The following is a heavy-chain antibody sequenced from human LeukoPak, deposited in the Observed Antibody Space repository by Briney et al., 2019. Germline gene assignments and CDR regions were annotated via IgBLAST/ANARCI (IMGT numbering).Heavy chain of an antibody. D-gene: IGHD5-12*01. CDR3: ARERGYSGYDYPMDY. V-gene: IGHV4-30-4*01. CDR1: GGSISSGDYY. J-gene: IGHJ4*02. Sequence: PSETLSLTCTVSGGSISSGDYYWSWIRQPPGKGLEWIGYIYYSGSTYYNPSLKSRVTISVDTSKTQFSLKLSSVTAADTAVYYCARERGYSGYDYPMDYWGQGTLVTVSS. CDR2: IYYSGST.